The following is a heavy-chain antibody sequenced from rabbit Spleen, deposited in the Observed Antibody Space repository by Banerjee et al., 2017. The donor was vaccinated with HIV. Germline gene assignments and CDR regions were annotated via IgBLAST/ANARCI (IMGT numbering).Heavy chain of an antibody. Sequence: QEQLKESGGGLVQPGGSLKLSCKASGFTLSTYYMNWVRQAPGKGLEWIGYIDPVFGITYYANWVNGRFTISKTSSTTVTLQMTSLTDADTATYFCARGGYGGHIYAMGLWGPGTLVTVS. CDR3: ARGGYGGHIYAMGL. CDR1: GFTLSTYYM. CDR2: IDPVFGIT. V-gene: IGHV1S39*01. J-gene: IGHJ4*01. D-gene: IGHD4-2*01.